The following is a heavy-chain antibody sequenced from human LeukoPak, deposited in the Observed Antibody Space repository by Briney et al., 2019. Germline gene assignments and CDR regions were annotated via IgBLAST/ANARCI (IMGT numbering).Heavy chain of an antibody. D-gene: IGHD2-2*01. CDR2: INPNSGGT. CDR3: ASANALYCSSTSCLFDY. J-gene: IGHJ4*02. CDR1: GYTFTGYY. Sequence: ASVKVSCKASGYTFTGYYMHWVRQAPGQGLEWMAWINPNSGGTYYAQNFHDRITMTRDTSISTAYMELSRLRSDDTAIYYCASANALYCSSTSCLFDYWGQGTLVTVSS. V-gene: IGHV1-2*02.